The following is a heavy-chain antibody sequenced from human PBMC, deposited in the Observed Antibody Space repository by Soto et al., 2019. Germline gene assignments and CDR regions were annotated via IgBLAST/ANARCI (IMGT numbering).Heavy chain of an antibody. J-gene: IGHJ3*02. CDR3: ARGGLVGVVVTAIQTDAFDI. Sequence: SVKVSCRASGGTFSSYAISWVRQAPGQGLEWMGGIIPIFGTADYAQKFQGRVTITADESTSTAYMELSSLRSEDTAVYYCARGGLVGVVVTAIQTDAFDIWGQGTMVTVSS. CDR2: IIPIFGTA. CDR1: GGTFSSYA. D-gene: IGHD2-21*02. V-gene: IGHV1-69*13.